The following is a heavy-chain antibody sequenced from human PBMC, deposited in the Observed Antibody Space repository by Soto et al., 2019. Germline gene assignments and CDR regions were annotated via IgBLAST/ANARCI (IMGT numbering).Heavy chain of an antibody. CDR1: GYTFTGYY. CDR3: ARGSRYDFWSGSSNFDY. Sequence: QVQLVQSGAEVKKPGASVKVSCQASGYTFTGYYMHWVRQAPGQGLEWMGWINPNSGGTNYAQKFQGWVTMTRDTSISTAYMELSRLISDDTAVYYCARGSRYDFWSGSSNFDYWGQGTLVTVSS. D-gene: IGHD3-3*01. V-gene: IGHV1-2*04. CDR2: INPNSGGT. J-gene: IGHJ4*02.